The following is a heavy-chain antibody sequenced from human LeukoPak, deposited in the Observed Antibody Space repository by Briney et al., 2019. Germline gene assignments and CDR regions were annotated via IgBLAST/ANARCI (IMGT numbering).Heavy chain of an antibody. CDR3: ARDKSGSYDY. Sequence: GGSLRLSCAASGFTFSYHWMAWVRQAPGKGLEWIGRTGSKGNNYIREYAASAKGRFAISRDDSKSSVYLQINSLTTEDTAVYYCARDKSGSYDYCGQGTLVTVSS. D-gene: IGHD1-26*01. CDR2: TGSKGNNYIR. J-gene: IGHJ4*02. V-gene: IGHV3-72*01. CDR1: GFTFSYHW.